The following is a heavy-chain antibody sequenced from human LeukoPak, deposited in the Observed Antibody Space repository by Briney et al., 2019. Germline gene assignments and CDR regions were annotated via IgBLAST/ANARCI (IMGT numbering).Heavy chain of an antibody. CDR3: AKDSWLAVAGTLDY. CDR1: GFTFSSYG. CDR2: ISYDGSNK. V-gene: IGHV3-30*18. Sequence: KAGGSLRLSCAASGFTFSSYGMHWVRQAPGKGLEWVAVISYDGSNKYYADSVKGRFTISRDNSKNTLYLQMNSLRAEDTAVYYCAKDSWLAVAGTLDYWGQGTLVTVSS. J-gene: IGHJ4*02. D-gene: IGHD6-19*01.